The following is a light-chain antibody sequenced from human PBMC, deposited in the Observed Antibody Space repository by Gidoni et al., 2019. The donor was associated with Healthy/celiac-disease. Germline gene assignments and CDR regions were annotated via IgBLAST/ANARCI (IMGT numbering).Light chain of an antibody. CDR1: QSVSSSY. J-gene: IGKJ3*01. Sequence: EIVLTQSPGTLSLSPGERATLFCRASQSVSSSYLAWYQQKPGQAPRLLIYGASSRATGIPDRFSGSGSGTDFTLTIRRLEPEDFAVYYCQQYGSSLFGPGTKVDIK. CDR2: GAS. V-gene: IGKV3-20*01. CDR3: QQYGSSL.